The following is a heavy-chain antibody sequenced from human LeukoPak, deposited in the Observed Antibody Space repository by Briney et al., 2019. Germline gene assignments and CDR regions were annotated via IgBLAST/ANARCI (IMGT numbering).Heavy chain of an antibody. CDR3: ARQQRTVTTDPFDY. CDR2: ISHDGSNK. V-gene: IGHV3-30*03. D-gene: IGHD4-17*01. Sequence: PGTSLRLSCAASGFPFSDYGMYWVRQAPGKGLEWLAVISHDGSNKHYADSVKGRITISRDNSMNTLYLQMNSLTAEDTAVYYCARQQRTVTTDPFDYWGQGTLVTVSS. CDR1: GFPFSDYG. J-gene: IGHJ4*02.